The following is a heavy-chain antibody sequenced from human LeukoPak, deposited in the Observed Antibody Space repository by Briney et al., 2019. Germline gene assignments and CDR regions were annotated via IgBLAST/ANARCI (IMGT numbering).Heavy chain of an antibody. Sequence: KPGGSLRLSCAASGFTFSSYSMNWVRQAPGKGLEWVSSISNSSSYIYYADSVKGRFTISRDNAKNSLYLQMNSLRAEDTAVYYCARVVVIAPYDAFDIWGQGTMVTVSS. D-gene: IGHD2-21*01. CDR2: ISNSSSYI. J-gene: IGHJ3*02. V-gene: IGHV3-21*01. CDR3: ARVVVIAPYDAFDI. CDR1: GFTFSSYS.